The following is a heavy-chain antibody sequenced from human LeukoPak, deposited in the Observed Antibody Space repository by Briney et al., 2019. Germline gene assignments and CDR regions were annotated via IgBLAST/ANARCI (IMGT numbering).Heavy chain of an antibody. J-gene: IGHJ5*02. CDR2: INPSGGST. CDR3: ARNYFPYYYDSSGPSDNWFGP. V-gene: IGHV1-46*01. D-gene: IGHD3-22*01. CDR1: GYTFTSYY. Sequence: GASVKVSCKASGYTFTSYYMHWVRQAPGQGLEWMGIINPSGGSTSYAQKFQGRVTMTRDTSTSTVYMELSSLRSEDTAVYYCARNYFPYYYDSSGPSDNWFGPWGQGTLVTVSS.